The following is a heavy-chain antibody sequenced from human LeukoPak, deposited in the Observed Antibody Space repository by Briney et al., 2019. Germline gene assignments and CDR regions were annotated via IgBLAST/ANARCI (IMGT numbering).Heavy chain of an antibody. CDR2: ITGGDGNT. Sequence: PGGSLRLSCAASGFTVSSNYMTWVRPAPGKGLEWVSSITGGDGNTYYADSVKGRFTISRDNSKNTLYLQMNTLRVEDTALYYCAKDRSGYFDYWGQGTLVTVSS. CDR3: AKDRSGYFDY. D-gene: IGHD3-10*01. V-gene: IGHV3-23*01. J-gene: IGHJ4*02. CDR1: GFTVSSNY.